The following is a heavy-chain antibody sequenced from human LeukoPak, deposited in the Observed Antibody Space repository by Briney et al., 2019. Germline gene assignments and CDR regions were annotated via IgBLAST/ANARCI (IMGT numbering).Heavy chain of an antibody. J-gene: IGHJ4*02. V-gene: IGHV4-59*08. CDR3: ARLSNRYCSGGSCYTFDY. CDR1: GGTISSYY. Sequence: PSETLSLTCTVSGGTISSYYWNWIRQPPGKGLEWIGYIHDSGSTKYIPSLKSRVAISVDTSKNQFSLKLSSVTAADTAVYYCARLSNRYCSGGSCYTFDYWGQGTLVTVSS. D-gene: IGHD2-15*01. CDR2: IHDSGST.